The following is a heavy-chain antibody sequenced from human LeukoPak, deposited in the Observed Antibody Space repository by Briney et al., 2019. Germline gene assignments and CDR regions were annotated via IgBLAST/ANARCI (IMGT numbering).Heavy chain of an antibody. Sequence: SGGSLRLSCAAPGFTFSSYAMSWVRQAPGKGLEWVSAISGSGGSTYYADSVKGRFTISRDNSKNTLYLQMNSLRAEDTAVYYCAIYDRAPACFDYWGQGTLVTVSS. CDR3: AIYDRAPACFDY. CDR2: ISGSGGST. J-gene: IGHJ4*02. V-gene: IGHV3-23*01. D-gene: IGHD5/OR15-5a*01. CDR1: GFTFSSYA.